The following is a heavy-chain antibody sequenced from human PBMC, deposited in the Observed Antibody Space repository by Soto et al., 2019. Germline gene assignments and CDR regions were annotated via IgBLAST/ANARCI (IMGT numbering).Heavy chain of an antibody. CDR2: ISYDGSNK. CDR3: AKERAGGQLQGLVLDY. D-gene: IGHD6-19*01. Sequence: QVQLVESGGGVVQPGRSLRLSCAASGFTFSSYAMHWVRQAPGKGLEWVAVISYDGSNKYYADSVKGRFTISRDNTKNTLYLQMTSRRAEDTAGYYCAKERAGGQLQGLVLDYWGQGTVVTVSS. CDR1: GFTFSSYA. V-gene: IGHV3-30-3*01. J-gene: IGHJ4*02.